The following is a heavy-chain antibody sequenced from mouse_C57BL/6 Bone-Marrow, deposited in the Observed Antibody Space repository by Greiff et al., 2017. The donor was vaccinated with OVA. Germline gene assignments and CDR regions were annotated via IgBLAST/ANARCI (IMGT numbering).Heavy chain of an antibody. CDR1: GYTFTSYW. J-gene: IGHJ3*01. V-gene: IGHV1-5*01. CDR2: FYPGNSDT. CDR3: TRGVKLLRFPTCAF. Sequence: VQLKESGTVLARPGASVKMSCKTSGYTFTSYWMHWVKQRPGQGLEWIGAFYPGNSDTSYNQKFKGKAKLTAVTSASTAYMELSSLTNEDSAVYYCTRGVKLLRFPTCAFWGQGTLVTVSA. D-gene: IGHD1-1*01.